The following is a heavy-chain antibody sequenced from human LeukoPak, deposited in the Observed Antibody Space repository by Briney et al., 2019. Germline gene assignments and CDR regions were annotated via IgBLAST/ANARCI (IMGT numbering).Heavy chain of an antibody. Sequence: GGSLRLSCAASGFTFSDEGMHWVRQSPGKGLEWVAVMSHSGTSIDYADSVKGRFTISRDNSKNILYLQMNGLQTDDTAVYYCATDLRYGSNFFFQYWGLGTLVAVSS. J-gene: IGHJ4*02. CDR2: MSHSGTSI. CDR3: ATDLRYGSNFFFQY. CDR1: GFTFSDEG. V-gene: IGHV3-30*19. D-gene: IGHD5-18*01.